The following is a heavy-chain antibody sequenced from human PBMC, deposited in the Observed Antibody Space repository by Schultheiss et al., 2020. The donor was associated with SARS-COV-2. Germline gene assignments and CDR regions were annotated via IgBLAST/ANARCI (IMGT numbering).Heavy chain of an antibody. Sequence: GESLKISCAASGFTFSSYSMNWVRQAPGKGLEWVSSISSSSSYIYYADSVKGRFTISRDNAKNSLYLQMNSLRAEDTAVYYCARDADIVATIGNYLDYWGQGTLVTVSS. CDR2: ISSSSSYI. V-gene: IGHV3-21*01. CDR3: ARDADIVATIGNYLDY. D-gene: IGHD5-12*01. CDR1: GFTFSSYS. J-gene: IGHJ4*02.